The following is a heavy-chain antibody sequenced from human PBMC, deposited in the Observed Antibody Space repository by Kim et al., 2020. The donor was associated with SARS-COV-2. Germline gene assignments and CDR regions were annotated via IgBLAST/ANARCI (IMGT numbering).Heavy chain of an antibody. D-gene: IGHD3-10*01. CDR1: GGSIPAYY. V-gene: IGHV4-59*01. Sequence: SETLSLTCIVSGGSIPAYYWSWIRQCPGKGLEWIGNIYYTGTTTYNPSLKSRVTISLGAMKGHLSLRLNSVTAADTAVYYCARVGEYYGSGRWFDPWGQGTLVTVAS. J-gene: IGHJ5*02. CDR3: ARVGEYYGSGRWFDP. CDR2: IYYTGTT.